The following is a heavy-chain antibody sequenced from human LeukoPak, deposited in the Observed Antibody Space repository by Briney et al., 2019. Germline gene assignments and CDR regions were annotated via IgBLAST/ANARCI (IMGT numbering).Heavy chain of an antibody. J-gene: IGHJ4*02. V-gene: IGHV4-30-4*01. CDR3: ARAPSGYYLKYYFDY. Sequence: SETLSLTCAVYGGSFSGYYWSWIRQPPGKGLEWIGYIYYSGSTYYNPSLKSRVTISVDTSKNQFSLKLSSVTAADTAVYYCARAPSGYYLKYYFDYWGQGTLVTVSS. CDR2: IYYSGST. D-gene: IGHD3-22*01. CDR1: GGSFSGYY.